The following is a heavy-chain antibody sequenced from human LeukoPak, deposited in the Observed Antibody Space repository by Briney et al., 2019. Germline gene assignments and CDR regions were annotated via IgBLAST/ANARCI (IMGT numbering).Heavy chain of an antibody. V-gene: IGHV1-2*02. CDR3: ATGGYCSNGICSHNYYYYYMDV. J-gene: IGHJ6*03. Sequence: GASVKVSCKASGFTFTGYYMHWVRQAPGQGLEWMGWINPNSGGTNYAQKFQGRVTMTRDTSISTAYMELRRLRSDDTAVYYCATGGYCSNGICSHNYYYYYMDVWGKGTTVTVSS. D-gene: IGHD2-8*01. CDR2: INPNSGGT. CDR1: GFTFTGYY.